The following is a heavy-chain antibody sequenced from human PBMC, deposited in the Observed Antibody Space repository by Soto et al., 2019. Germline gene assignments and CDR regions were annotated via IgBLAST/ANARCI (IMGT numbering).Heavy chain of an antibody. J-gene: IGHJ4*02. CDR3: ARDQRLRWLQCLGY. CDR2: VSIGGST. V-gene: IGHV3-23*01. CDR1: GFTFSSYA. Sequence: GGSLRLSCAASGFTFSSYAMGWVRQGPGKGLEWVAVVSIGGSTHYADSVRGRFTISRDNSKNTLSLQMNSLTAEDTAVYYCARDQRLRWLQCLGYWGQGTLVTVSS. D-gene: IGHD3-10*02.